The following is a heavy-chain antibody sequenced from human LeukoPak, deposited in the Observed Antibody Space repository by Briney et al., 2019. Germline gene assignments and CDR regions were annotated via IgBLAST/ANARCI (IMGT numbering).Heavy chain of an antibody. Sequence: GGSLRLSCAASGFTFSSYSMNWVRQAPGKGLEWVSSISSSSSYIYYADSVKGRFTISRDNSKNTLYLQMNSLRAEDTAVYYCAREQSGYSLDYWGQGTLVTVSS. D-gene: IGHD3-3*01. CDR3: AREQSGYSLDY. J-gene: IGHJ4*02. CDR2: ISSSSSYI. CDR1: GFTFSSYS. V-gene: IGHV3-21*01.